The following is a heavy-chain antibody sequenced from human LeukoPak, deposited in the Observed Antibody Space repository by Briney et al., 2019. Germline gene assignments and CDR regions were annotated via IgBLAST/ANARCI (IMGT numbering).Heavy chain of an antibody. CDR2: IYYSGST. CDR3: AAEGSGSYYQPCDL. CDR1: GGSISSYY. D-gene: IGHD3-10*01. J-gene: IGHJ4*02. Sequence: SETLSLTCTVSGGSISSYYWSWIRQPPGKGLEWIGYIYYSGSTNYNPSLKSRVTISVDTSKNQFSRKLSSLTAADTAGFTCAAEGSGSYYQPCDLGGEGTLVSVSS. V-gene: IGHV4-59*01.